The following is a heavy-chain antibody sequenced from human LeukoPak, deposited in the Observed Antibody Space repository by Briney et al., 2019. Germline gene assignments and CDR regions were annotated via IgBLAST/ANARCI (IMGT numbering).Heavy chain of an antibody. CDR1: GGSMSGFF. CDR2: IYYSGSST. CDR3: ARTSRHFYGSGTNLTPWPAGMDV. Sequence: SETLSLTCTVSGGSMSGFFWTWIRQPPGRELEWIGSIYYSGSSTKYNPSLKDRVTLSVDTAKSQFSLTLNSATAADTAVYYCARTSRHFYGSGTNLTPWPAGMDVWGQGTTVTVSS. J-gene: IGHJ6*02. V-gene: IGHV4-59*01. D-gene: IGHD3-10*01.